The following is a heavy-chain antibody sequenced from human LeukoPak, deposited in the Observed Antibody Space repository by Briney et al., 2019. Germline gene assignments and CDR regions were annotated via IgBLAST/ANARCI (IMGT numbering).Heavy chain of an antibody. J-gene: IGHJ4*02. CDR1: GGTFSSYA. Sequence: ASVKVSCKASGGTFSSYAISWVRQAPGQGLEWMGRIIPIFGIANYAQKFQGRVTITADKSTSTAYMELSSLRSEDTAVYYCARDGGSYNWNYRNYFDYWGRGTLVTVSS. CDR3: ARDGGSYNWNYRNYFDY. CDR2: IIPIFGIA. D-gene: IGHD1-7*01. V-gene: IGHV1-69*04.